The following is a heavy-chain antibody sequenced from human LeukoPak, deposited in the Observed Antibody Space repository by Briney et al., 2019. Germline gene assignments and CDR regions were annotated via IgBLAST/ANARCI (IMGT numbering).Heavy chain of an antibody. D-gene: IGHD5-24*01. CDR1: GGTFSSYA. J-gene: IGHJ4*02. CDR2: IIPIFGTA. V-gene: IGHV1-69*05. CDR3: ARVRLSSRDGYNYEEYFDY. Sequence: ASVKVSCKASGGTFSSYAISWVRQAPGQGLEWMGGIIPIFGTANYAQKFQGRVTITTDESTSTAYMELSSLRSEDTAVYYCARVRLSSRDGYNYEEYFDYWGQGTLVTVSS.